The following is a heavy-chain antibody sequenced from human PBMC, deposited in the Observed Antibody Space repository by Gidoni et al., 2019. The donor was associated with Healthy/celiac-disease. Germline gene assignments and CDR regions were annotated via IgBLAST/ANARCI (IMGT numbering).Heavy chain of an antibody. Sequence: QVQLVESGGGLVKPGGSLGLSCAASGFPFSDYYMSWIRQAPGKGLEWVSYISSSGSTIYYADSVKGRFTISRDNAKNSLYLQMNSLRAEDTAVYYCARDRGYCSGGSCYSVWYFDLWGRGTLVTVSS. V-gene: IGHV3-11*01. CDR1: GFPFSDYY. D-gene: IGHD2-15*01. J-gene: IGHJ2*01. CDR2: ISSSGSTI. CDR3: ARDRGYCSGGSCYSVWYFDL.